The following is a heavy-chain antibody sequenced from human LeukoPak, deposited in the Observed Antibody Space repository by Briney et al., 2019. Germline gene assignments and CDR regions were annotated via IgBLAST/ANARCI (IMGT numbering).Heavy chain of an antibody. CDR1: GFTVSSKY. CDR3: AKDAVGSTRPGYFDY. J-gene: IGHJ4*02. D-gene: IGHD6-19*01. CDR2: IYSGGAT. V-gene: IGHV3-53*01. Sequence: PGGSLRLSCAASGFTVSSKYMTWVRQAPGKGLEWVSVIYSGGATYYADSVKGRFTISRDNSKNTLYLQMNSLRAEDTAVYYCAKDAVGSTRPGYFDYWGQGTLVTVSS.